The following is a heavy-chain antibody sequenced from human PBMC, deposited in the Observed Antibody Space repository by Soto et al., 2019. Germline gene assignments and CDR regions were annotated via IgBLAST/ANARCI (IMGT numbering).Heavy chain of an antibody. J-gene: IGHJ4*02. D-gene: IGHD3-22*01. Sequence: QVQLVESGGGVVQPGRSLRLSCAASGFTFSSYAMHWVRQAPGKGLEWVAVISYDGSNKYYADSVKGRFTISRDNSKNTLSLQKNSLRAEDTAVYYCAREAGSSGYPDYWGQGTLVTVSS. CDR2: ISYDGSNK. V-gene: IGHV3-30-3*01. CDR1: GFTFSSYA. CDR3: AREAGSSGYPDY.